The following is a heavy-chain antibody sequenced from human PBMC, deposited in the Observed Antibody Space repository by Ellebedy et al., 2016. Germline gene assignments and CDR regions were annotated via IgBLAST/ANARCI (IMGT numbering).Heavy chain of an antibody. CDR1: GFTFSSYW. Sequence: GESLKISCAASGFTFSSYWMSWVRQAPGKGLEWVATIKQDGGEKYYVDSVKGRFTMSRDNAKNSLYLQMNSLRAEDTAIYYCASGQSTFEYWGQGTLVTVSS. CDR2: IKQDGGEK. CDR3: ASGQSTFEY. V-gene: IGHV3-7*01. D-gene: IGHD1-1*01. J-gene: IGHJ4*02.